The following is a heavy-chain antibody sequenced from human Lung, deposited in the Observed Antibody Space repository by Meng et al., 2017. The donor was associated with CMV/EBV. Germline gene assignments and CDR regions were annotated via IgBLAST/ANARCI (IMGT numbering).Heavy chain of an antibody. Sequence: QLQVQESGPGPVKPSETLSLTCTVSGGSISGSTHYWGWIRQPPGKGLEWIGCMYYSGRTYYNPSLKSRVTISVDTSKNQFSLKLSSVTAADTAIYYCARYYDSGGFDPWGQGTLVTVSS. CDR1: GGSISGSTHY. CDR3: ARYYDSGGFDP. CDR2: MYYSGRT. V-gene: IGHV4-39*07. D-gene: IGHD4-17*01. J-gene: IGHJ5*02.